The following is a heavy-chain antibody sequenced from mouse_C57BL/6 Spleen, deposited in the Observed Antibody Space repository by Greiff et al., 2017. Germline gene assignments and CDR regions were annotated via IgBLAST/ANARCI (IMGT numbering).Heavy chain of an antibody. V-gene: IGHV1-5*01. CDR3: TRGGAYDYEDYYAMDY. CDR2: IYPGNSDT. CDR1: GYTFTSYW. Sequence: EVQLQQSGTVLARPGASVKMSCKTSGYTFTSYWMHWVKQRPGQGLAWIGAIYPGNSDTSYNQKFKGKAKLTAVTSASTAYMELSSLTNEDSAVYYCTRGGAYDYEDYYAMDYWGQGTSVTVSS. J-gene: IGHJ4*01. D-gene: IGHD2-4*01.